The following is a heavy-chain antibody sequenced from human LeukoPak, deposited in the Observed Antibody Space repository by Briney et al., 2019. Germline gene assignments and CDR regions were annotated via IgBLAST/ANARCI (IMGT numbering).Heavy chain of an antibody. CDR2: ISSSSTI. Sequence: GGSLRLSCAASGFTFSSYSMNWVRQAPGKGLEWVSYISSSSTIYYAVSVKGRFTISRDNAKNSLYLQMNSLRAEDTAVYYCARGRVITMVRGVLVYWGQGTLVTVSS. CDR3: ARGRVITMVRGVLVY. J-gene: IGHJ4*02. D-gene: IGHD3-10*01. V-gene: IGHV3-48*01. CDR1: GFTFSSYS.